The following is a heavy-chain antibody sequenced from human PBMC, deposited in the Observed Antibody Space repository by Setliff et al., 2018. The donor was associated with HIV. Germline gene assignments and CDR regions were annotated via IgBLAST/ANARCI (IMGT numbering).Heavy chain of an antibody. CDR1: GGSINSTSYY. V-gene: IGHV4-39*01. CDR2: IYHTGST. D-gene: IGHD3-3*01. CDR3: ARSIVPVASGYYYFEY. Sequence: PSETLSLTCTVSGGSINSTSYYWGRIRQPPGNGLEWIGSIYHTGSTYYKPSLKSRVTISVDTSKNQFSLRLSSVAAGDTAVYYCARSIVPVASGYYYFEYWGQGTLVTVSS. J-gene: IGHJ4*02.